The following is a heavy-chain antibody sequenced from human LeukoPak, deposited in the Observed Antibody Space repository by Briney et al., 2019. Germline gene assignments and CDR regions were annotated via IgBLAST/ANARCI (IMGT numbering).Heavy chain of an antibody. CDR3: ARGEKDYYGSGSDNYYYYYYMDV. J-gene: IGHJ6*03. Sequence: PSETLSLTCTVSGGSISSYYWSWIRQPPGKGLEWIGYIYYSGSTNYNPSLKSRVTISVDTSKNQFSLKLSSVTAADTAVYYCARGEKDYYGSGSDNYYYYYYMDVWGKGTTVTVSS. D-gene: IGHD3-10*01. V-gene: IGHV4-59*01. CDR2: IYYSGST. CDR1: GGSISSYY.